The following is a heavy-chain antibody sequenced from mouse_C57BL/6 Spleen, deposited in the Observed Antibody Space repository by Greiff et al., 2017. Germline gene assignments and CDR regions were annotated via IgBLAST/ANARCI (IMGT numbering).Heavy chain of an antibody. J-gene: IGHJ4*01. D-gene: IGHD1-1*01. CDR2: ISYDGSN. V-gene: IGHV3-6*01. CDR1: GYSITSGYY. Sequence: EVQLQESGPGLVKPSQSLSLTCSVTGYSITSGYYWNWIRQFPGNKLEWMGYISYDGSNNYNPSLKNRISIPRDTSKNQFFLKLNSVTTEDTATYYCARDPLYYGSLDYWGQGTSVTVSS. CDR3: ARDPLYYGSLDY.